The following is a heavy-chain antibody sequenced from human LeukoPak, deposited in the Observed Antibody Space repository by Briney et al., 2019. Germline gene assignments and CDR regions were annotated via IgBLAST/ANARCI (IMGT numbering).Heavy chain of an antibody. CDR3: ARVPYSGSWFDY. Sequence: GGSLRLSCAASGISFSSHGMHWVRQAPGKGLEWVAVIWYDGSNIYYADSVKGRFTISRDNSKNTLYLQMNSLRAEDTAVYYCARVPYSGSWFDYWGQGTLVTVSS. J-gene: IGHJ4*02. V-gene: IGHV3-33*01. D-gene: IGHD6-13*01. CDR1: GISFSSHG. CDR2: IWYDGSNI.